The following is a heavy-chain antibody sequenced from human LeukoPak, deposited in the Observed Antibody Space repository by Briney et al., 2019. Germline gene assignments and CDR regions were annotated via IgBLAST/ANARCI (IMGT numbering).Heavy chain of an antibody. CDR1: GFTFSSYW. J-gene: IGHJ4*02. V-gene: IGHV3-7*01. CDR2: INQDGSEE. D-gene: IGHD3-3*01. CDR3: AKDDGISDYDLLDC. Sequence: QPGGSLRLSCAASGFTFSSYWMNWVRQAPGKGLEWVATINQDGSEEHYVDSVRGRFSISRDNAKNSLYLQMNSLRGEETAVYYCAKDDGISDYDLLDCWGQGTLVTVSS.